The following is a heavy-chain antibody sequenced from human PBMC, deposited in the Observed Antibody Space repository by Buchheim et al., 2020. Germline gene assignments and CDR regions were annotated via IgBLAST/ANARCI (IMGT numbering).Heavy chain of an antibody. CDR3: ARRRKLYYDSSGPYDY. J-gene: IGHJ4*02. Sequence: QVQLQQWGAGLLKPSETLSLTCAVYGGSFSGYYWSWIRQPPGKGLEWIGEINHSGSTNYNPSLKSRVTISVDTSKNQFSLKLSFVTAADTAVYYCARRRKLYYDSSGPYDYWGQGTL. CDR2: INHSGST. V-gene: IGHV4-34*01. CDR1: GGSFSGYY. D-gene: IGHD3-22*01.